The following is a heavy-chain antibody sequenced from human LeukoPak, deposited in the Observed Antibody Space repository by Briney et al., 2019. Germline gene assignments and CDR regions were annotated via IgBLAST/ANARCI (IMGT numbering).Heavy chain of an antibody. CDR3: ARDRYNWNYPGIMDYYYYGMDV. Sequence: SETLSLTCTVSGGSISSGGYYWSWIRQHPGKGLEWIGYIYYSGSTYYNPSLKSRVTISVDTSKNQFSLKLSSVTAADTAVYYCARDRYNWNYPGIMDYYYYGMDVWGQGATVTVSS. CDR2: IYYSGST. D-gene: IGHD1-7*01. J-gene: IGHJ6*02. CDR1: GGSISSGGYY. V-gene: IGHV4-31*03.